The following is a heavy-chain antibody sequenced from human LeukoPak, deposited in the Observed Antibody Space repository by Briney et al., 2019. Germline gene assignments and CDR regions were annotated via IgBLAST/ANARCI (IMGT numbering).Heavy chain of an antibody. V-gene: IGHV3-30*04. CDR3: ATSVSVAENAFDI. J-gene: IGHJ3*02. CDR2: ISYDGTNK. D-gene: IGHD6-19*01. Sequence: PGRSLRLSCAASGLTFSSYAMDWVRQAPGKGRAWVTSISYDGTNKYYADSVKGRFTISRDDSTNTLYLQMNSLRSDDSAVYYCATSVSVAENAFDIWGQGTMVTVSS. CDR1: GLTFSSYA.